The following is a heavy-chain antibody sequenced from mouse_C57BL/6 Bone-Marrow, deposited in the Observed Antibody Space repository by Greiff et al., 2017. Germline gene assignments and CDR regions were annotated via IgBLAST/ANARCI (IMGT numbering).Heavy chain of an antibody. J-gene: IGHJ4*01. D-gene: IGHD2-12*01. Sequence: QVQLKESGAELARPGASVKLSCKASGYTFTSYGISWVKQRTGQGLEWIGEIYPRSGNTYYNEKFKGKATLTADKSSSTAYMELRSLTSEDSAVYFCARKLLRHAMDYWGQGTSVTVSS. CDR1: GYTFTSYG. V-gene: IGHV1-81*01. CDR2: IYPRSGNT. CDR3: ARKLLRHAMDY.